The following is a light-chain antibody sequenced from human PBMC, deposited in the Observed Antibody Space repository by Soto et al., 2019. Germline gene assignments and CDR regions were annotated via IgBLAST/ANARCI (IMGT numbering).Light chain of an antibody. CDR2: EVS. CDR1: SSDVGSYNY. V-gene: IGLV2-14*01. Sequence: QSALTQPASVSGSPGQSITISCTGTSSDVGSYNYVSWYQQYPGKAPKLILYEVSYRPSGVSDRFSGSKSAHTASLTISGLQAEDEADYYCSSYSSSDTPYVFGSGTKLTVL. CDR3: SSYSSSDTPYV. J-gene: IGLJ1*01.